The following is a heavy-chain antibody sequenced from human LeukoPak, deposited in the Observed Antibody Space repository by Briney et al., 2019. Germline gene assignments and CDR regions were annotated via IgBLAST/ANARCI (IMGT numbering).Heavy chain of an antibody. D-gene: IGHD5-12*01. CDR3: ARPASGLALIYFDY. CDR2: IYYSGSP. J-gene: IGHJ4*02. V-gene: IGHV4-39*01. CDR1: GGSISSSSSY. Sequence: SETLSLTCTVSGGSISSSSSYWGWIRQTPGKGLEWIGGIYYSGSPYYNPSLKSRVTISVDTSKNQFSLKLSSVTAADTALYYCARPASGLALIYFDYWGPGALVTVSS.